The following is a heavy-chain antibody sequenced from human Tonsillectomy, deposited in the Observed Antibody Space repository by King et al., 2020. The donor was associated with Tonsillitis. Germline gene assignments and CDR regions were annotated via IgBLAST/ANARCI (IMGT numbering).Heavy chain of an antibody. CDR2: IFYSGST. D-gene: IGHD6-6*01. CDR3: ARDLVKRSSLGMDI. J-gene: IGHJ6*02. CDR1: GGSISSYC. V-gene: IGHV4-59*01. Sequence: QLQESGPGLVKPSETLSLSCTVSGGSISSYCWSWIRQPPGKGLEGIGYIFYSGSTKYNPSLKSRATISVDTSKNQFSLKLSSVSAADTAVYYCARDLVKRSSLGMDIWGQGTTVTVSS.